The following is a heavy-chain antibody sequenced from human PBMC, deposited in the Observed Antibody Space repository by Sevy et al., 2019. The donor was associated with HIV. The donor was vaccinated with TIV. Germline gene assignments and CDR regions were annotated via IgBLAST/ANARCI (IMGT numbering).Heavy chain of an antibody. Sequence: ASVKVSCKASGYTFTSYGISWVRQAPGQGLEWMGWISAYNGNTNYAQKLQGRVTMTTDTSMSTAYMELRSLRSDDTAVYYCARAFPGIAAAGTGNGMDVWGQGTTVTVSS. CDR3: ARAFPGIAAAGTGNGMDV. V-gene: IGHV1-18*01. D-gene: IGHD6-13*01. CDR1: GYTFTSYG. CDR2: ISAYNGNT. J-gene: IGHJ6*02.